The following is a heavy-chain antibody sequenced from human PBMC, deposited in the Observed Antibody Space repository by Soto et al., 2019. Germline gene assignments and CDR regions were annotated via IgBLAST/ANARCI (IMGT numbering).Heavy chain of an antibody. J-gene: IGHJ4*02. CDR3: ARAFRYSSSWYGVTDY. CDR1: GFTFSSYG. V-gene: IGHV3-33*01. CDR2: IWYDGSNK. D-gene: IGHD6-13*01. Sequence: QVQLVESGGGVVQPGRSLRLSCAASGFTFSSYGMHWVRQAPGKGLEWVAVIWYDGSNKYYADSVKGRFTISRDNSKNTRYLQMNSLRAEDTAVYYGARAFRYSSSWYGVTDYWGQGTLVTVSS.